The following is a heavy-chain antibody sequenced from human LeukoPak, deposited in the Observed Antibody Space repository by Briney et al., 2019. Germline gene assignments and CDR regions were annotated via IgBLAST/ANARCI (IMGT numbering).Heavy chain of an antibody. Sequence: ASVKVSCKASGYTFTGYYMHWVRQAPGQGLEWMGWINPNSGGTNYAQKFQGRVTMTRDTSISKAYMELSRLRSDDTAVYYCAREVVPAAIARNWFDPWGQGTLVTVSS. CDR3: AREVVPAAIARNWFDP. CDR1: GYTFTGYY. CDR2: INPNSGGT. V-gene: IGHV1-2*02. D-gene: IGHD2-2*01. J-gene: IGHJ5*02.